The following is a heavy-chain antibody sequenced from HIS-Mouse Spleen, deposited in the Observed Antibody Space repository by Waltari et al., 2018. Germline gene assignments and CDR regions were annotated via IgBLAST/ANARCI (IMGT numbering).Heavy chain of an antibody. Sequence: EVQLVESGGGLVKPGGSLRLSCAASGFTFSSNSRNWVRQAHGKGLEWVSSNSNSSSYIYYADSVKGRFPISRDNAKNSLYLQMNSLRAEDTAVYYCARDASGYFDYWGQGTLVTVSS. CDR1: GFTFSSNS. CDR3: ARDASGYFDY. D-gene: IGHD1-26*01. J-gene: IGHJ4*02. V-gene: IGHV3-21*01. CDR2: NSNSSSYI.